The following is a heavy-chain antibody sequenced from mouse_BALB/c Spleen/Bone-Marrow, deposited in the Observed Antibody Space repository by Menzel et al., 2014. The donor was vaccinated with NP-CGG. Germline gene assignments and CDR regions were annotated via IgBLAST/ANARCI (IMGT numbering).Heavy chain of an antibody. CDR1: GFTFSSFG. CDR3: TRGGNWEDFDY. Sequence: EVQREESGGGLVQPGGSRKLSCAASGFTFSSFGMHWVRQAPERGLEWVANISSGSSTIFYADTVKGRFAISRDNPNNTLFLQMTSLRSEDPAIYYCTRGGNWEDFDYWGQGTTLTVSS. V-gene: IGHV5-17*02. CDR2: ISSGSSTI. J-gene: IGHJ2*01. D-gene: IGHD4-1*01.